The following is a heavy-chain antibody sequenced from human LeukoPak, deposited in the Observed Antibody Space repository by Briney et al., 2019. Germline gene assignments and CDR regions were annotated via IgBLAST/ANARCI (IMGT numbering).Heavy chain of an antibody. V-gene: IGHV3-7*01. J-gene: IGHJ3*02. CDR3: ASRENPSDAFDI. Sequence: GGSLRLSCAVSGFTFSTYWMSWVRQAPGKGLEWVANIKQDGSQKYYVHSVKGRFTISRDNAKNSLYLQMNSLRAEDTAVYYCASRENPSDAFDIWGQGTMVTASS. D-gene: IGHD1-14*01. CDR1: GFTFSTYW. CDR2: IKQDGSQK.